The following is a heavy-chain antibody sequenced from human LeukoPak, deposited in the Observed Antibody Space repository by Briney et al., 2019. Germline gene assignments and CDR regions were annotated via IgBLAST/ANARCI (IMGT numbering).Heavy chain of an antibody. CDR2: INHSGST. CDR3: ARGYCSGGSCVGY. CDR1: GGSVNSGSYY. D-gene: IGHD2-15*01. J-gene: IGHJ4*02. Sequence: SETLSLTCTVSGGSVNSGSYYWSWIRQPPGKGLEWIGEINHSGSTNYNPSLKSRVTISVDTSKNQFSLKLSSVTAADTAVYYCARGYCSGGSCVGYWGQGTLVTVSS. V-gene: IGHV4-39*07.